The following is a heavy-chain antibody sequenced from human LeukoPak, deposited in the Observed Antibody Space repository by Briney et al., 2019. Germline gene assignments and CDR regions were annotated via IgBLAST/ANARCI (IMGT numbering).Heavy chain of an antibody. Sequence: GGSLRLSCAASGFTFSSYAMSWVRQAPGKGLEWVSAISGSGGSTYYADSVKGRFTISRDNAKNSLYLQMNSLRAEDTAVYYCARDVGYCSSTSCYENYFDYWGQGTLVTVSS. CDR3: ARDVGYCSSTSCYENYFDY. CDR2: ISGSGGST. D-gene: IGHD2-2*01. CDR1: GFTFSSYA. J-gene: IGHJ4*02. V-gene: IGHV3-23*01.